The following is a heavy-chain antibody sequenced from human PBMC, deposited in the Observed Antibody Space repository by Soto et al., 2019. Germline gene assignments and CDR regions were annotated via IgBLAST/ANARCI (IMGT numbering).Heavy chain of an antibody. Sequence: GGSLRLSCAASGFTFSSYAMSWVRQAPGKGLEWVSAISGSGGSTYYADSVKGRLTISRDNSKNTLYLQMNSLRAEDTAVYYCAKDRNTGITMVRGVMAYWGQGTLVTVS. CDR1: GFTFSSYA. J-gene: IGHJ4*02. V-gene: IGHV3-23*01. CDR3: AKDRNTGITMVRGVMAY. CDR2: ISGSGGST. D-gene: IGHD3-10*01.